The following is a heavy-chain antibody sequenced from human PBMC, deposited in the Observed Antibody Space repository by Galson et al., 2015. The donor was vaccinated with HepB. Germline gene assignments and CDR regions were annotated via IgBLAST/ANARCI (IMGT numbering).Heavy chain of an antibody. D-gene: IGHD2-15*01. Sequence: SVKVSCKASGYTLTNYHFHWVRQAPGQGPEWMGKIFAGGGSTRFAERFQGRVTLTRDSSTSTIYMEVSSLRSDDTAVYYCARETPDTYYFDSWGQGTLVTGSP. CDR2: IFAGGGST. CDR1: GYTLTNYH. J-gene: IGHJ4*02. CDR3: ARETPDTYYFDS. V-gene: IGHV1-46*01.